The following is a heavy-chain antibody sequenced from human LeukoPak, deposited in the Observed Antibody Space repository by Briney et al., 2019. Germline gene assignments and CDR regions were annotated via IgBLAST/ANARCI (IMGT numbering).Heavy chain of an antibody. CDR2: IDPSASYI. D-gene: IGHD1-26*01. CDR1: GYDFSTHW. V-gene: IGHV5-10-1*01. J-gene: IGHJ4*02. CDR3: ARRVGNYANFDY. Sequence: GEPLKISCKGSGYDFSTHWISWVRQMPGKGLEWMGRIDPSASYINYSPSFQGHASISADKPIDTVYLQWNSLKASDTAMYYCARRVGNYANFDYWGQGTLVIVSS.